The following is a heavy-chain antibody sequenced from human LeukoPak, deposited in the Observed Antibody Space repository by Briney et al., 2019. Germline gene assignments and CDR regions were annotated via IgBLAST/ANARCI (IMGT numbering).Heavy chain of an antibody. J-gene: IGHJ6*03. CDR2: ISSSGSTI. D-gene: IGHD2-21*01. CDR1: GFTFSDYY. Sequence: GGSLRLSCAASGFTFSDYYMSWIRQAPGKGLEWVSYISSSGSTIYYADSVKGRFTISRDNAKNSLYLQMNSLRAEDTAVYYCARDWYSPNYYYMDVWGKGTTVTVSS. CDR3: ARDWYSPNYYYMDV. V-gene: IGHV3-11*01.